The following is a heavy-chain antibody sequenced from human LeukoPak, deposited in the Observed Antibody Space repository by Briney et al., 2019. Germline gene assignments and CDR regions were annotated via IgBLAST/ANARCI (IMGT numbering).Heavy chain of an antibody. Sequence: GGSLRLSCAASGFTFDDYAMHWVRQAPGKGLEWVSGISWNSGSIGYADSVKGRFTISRDNAKNSLYLQMNSLRAEDTALYYCAKGITGYYGSGSLDYWGQGTLVTVSS. CDR3: AKGITGYYGSGSLDY. J-gene: IGHJ4*02. CDR1: GFTFDDYA. CDR2: ISWNSGSI. D-gene: IGHD3-10*01. V-gene: IGHV3-9*01.